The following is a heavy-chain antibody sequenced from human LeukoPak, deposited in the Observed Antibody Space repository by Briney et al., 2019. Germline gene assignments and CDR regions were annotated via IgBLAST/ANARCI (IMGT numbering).Heavy chain of an antibody. Sequence: SETLSLTCTVSGGSISSYYWSWIRQPPGKGLEWIGYIYYSGSTNYNPSLKSRVTISVDTSKNQFSLKLSSVTAADTAVYYCARGYGYSSGWTLGAYYYYYMDVWGKGTTVTVSS. CDR3: ARGYGYSSGWTLGAYYYYYMDV. CDR2: IYYSGST. CDR1: GGSISSYY. V-gene: IGHV4-59*01. D-gene: IGHD6-19*01. J-gene: IGHJ6*03.